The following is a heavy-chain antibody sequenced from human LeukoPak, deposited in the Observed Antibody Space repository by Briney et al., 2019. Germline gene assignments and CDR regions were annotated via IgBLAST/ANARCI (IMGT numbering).Heavy chain of an antibody. D-gene: IGHD3-3*01. CDR1: GFTFSLYA. V-gene: IGHV3-23*01. Sequence: PGGSLRLSCAASGFTFSLYAMTWVRQAPGKGLEWLSAISGSGGSTYYADSVQGRFTISRDNSRNTVYLQMNSLRAEDTAVYYCARGRAYYDFWSGYGDAFDIWGQGTMVTVSS. J-gene: IGHJ3*02. CDR3: ARGRAYYDFWSGYGDAFDI. CDR2: ISGSGGST.